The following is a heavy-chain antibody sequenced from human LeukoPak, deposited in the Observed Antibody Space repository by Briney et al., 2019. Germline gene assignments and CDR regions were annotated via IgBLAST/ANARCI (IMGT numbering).Heavy chain of an antibody. J-gene: IGHJ4*02. CDR1: GFTFNNYA. V-gene: IGHV3-23*01. Sequence: GGSLRLSCAASGFTFNNYAMSWVRQAPGKGLEWVSAISASASYTYYSDSVKGRFTTSRDNSKNTLYLQLNSLSAEDTALYYCAKDGLGSGWYDSIDYWGQGTLVTVSS. CDR3: AKDGLGSGWYDSIDY. CDR2: ISASASYT. D-gene: IGHD6-19*01.